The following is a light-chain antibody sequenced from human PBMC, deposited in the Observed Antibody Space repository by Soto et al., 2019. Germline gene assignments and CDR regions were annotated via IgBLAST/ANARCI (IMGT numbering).Light chain of an antibody. CDR3: SSYTSSNTVV. V-gene: IGLV2-14*01. CDR1: SSDVGGYNY. Sequence: QSALTQPASVSGSPGQSIPISCTGTSSDVGGYNYVSWYQQHPGKAPKLMIHNVSNRPSGVSNRLSGSKSGNTASLTISGLQAEDEADYYCSSYTSSNTVVFGGGTKVTVL. CDR2: NVS. J-gene: IGLJ2*01.